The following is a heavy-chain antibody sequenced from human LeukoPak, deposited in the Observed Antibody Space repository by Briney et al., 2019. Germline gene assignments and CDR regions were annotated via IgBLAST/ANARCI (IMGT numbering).Heavy chain of an antibody. CDR3: VRDRDWAFDR. V-gene: IGHV3-11*04. CDR1: GFTFSDCY. Sequence: GGSLRLSCAASGFTFSDCYMSWIRQAPGKGLEWVSYISSSGSTIYYADSVKGRFTISRDNAKNSLYLQMNSLRAEDTALYYCVRDRDWAFDRWGQGTMVTVST. D-gene: IGHD2-21*01. J-gene: IGHJ3*02. CDR2: ISSSGSTI.